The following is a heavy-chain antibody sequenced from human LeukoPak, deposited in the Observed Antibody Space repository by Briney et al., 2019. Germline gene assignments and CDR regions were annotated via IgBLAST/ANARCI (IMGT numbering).Heavy chain of an antibody. CDR2: IYTSGST. V-gene: IGHV4-4*07. CDR3: VRDNLGYSYGGYYYYYYYVDV. Sequence: SETLSLTCTVSGGSISSYYWSWIRQPAGKGLEWIGRIYTSGSTNYNPSLKSRVTMSVDTSKNQFSLKLSSVTAADTAVYYCVRDNLGYSYGGYYYYYYYVDVWGKGTTVTVSS. D-gene: IGHD5-18*01. CDR1: GGSISSYY. J-gene: IGHJ6*03.